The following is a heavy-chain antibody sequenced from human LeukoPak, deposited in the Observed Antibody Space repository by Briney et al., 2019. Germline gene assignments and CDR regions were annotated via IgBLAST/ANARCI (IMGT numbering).Heavy chain of an antibody. CDR2: VSHDGIT. Sequence: SETLSLTCTVSGGSINSALYYWAWIRQTPEQQLEWIGSVSHDGITNHNPSLKSRVAISIDTSKNQFSLKLTSVTAADTAIYYCARLEVTGWFDAFDIWGQGTMVTVSS. CDR3: ARLEVTGWFDAFDI. D-gene: IGHD1-1*01. V-gene: IGHV4-61*05. J-gene: IGHJ3*02. CDR1: GGSINSALYY.